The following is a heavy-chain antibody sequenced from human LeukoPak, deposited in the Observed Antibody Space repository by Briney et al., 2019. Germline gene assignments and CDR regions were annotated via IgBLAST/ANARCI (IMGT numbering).Heavy chain of an antibody. CDR2: IIPIFGTA. V-gene: IGHV1-69*13. J-gene: IGHJ6*02. Sequence: ASVKVSCKASGYTFTSYAISWVRQAPGQGLEWMGGIIPIFGTANYAQKFQGRVTITADESTSTAYMELSSLRSEDTAVYYCARGGYSYGYWDYGMDVWGQGTTVTVSS. CDR3: ARGGYSYGYWDYGMDV. D-gene: IGHD5-18*01. CDR1: GYTFTSYA.